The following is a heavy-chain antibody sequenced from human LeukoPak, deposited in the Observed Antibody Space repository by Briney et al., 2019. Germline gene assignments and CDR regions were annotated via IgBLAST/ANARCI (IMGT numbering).Heavy chain of an antibody. J-gene: IGHJ6*02. CDR1: GFTFSSYW. Sequence: GGSLRLSCAASGFTFSSYWMSWVRQAPGKGLEWVANIKQDGSEKYYVDSVKGRFTISRDNAKNSLYLQMNSLRAEDTAVYFCARKGRPITMDLLYYYRMDVWGQGTTVTVSS. D-gene: IGHD3-10*01. V-gene: IGHV3-7*03. CDR2: IKQDGSEK. CDR3: ARKGRPITMDLLYYYRMDV.